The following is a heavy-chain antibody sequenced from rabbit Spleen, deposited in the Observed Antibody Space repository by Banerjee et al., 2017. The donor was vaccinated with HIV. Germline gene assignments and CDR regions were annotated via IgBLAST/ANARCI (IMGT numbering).Heavy chain of an antibody. V-gene: IGHV1S40*01. Sequence: QSLEESGGDLVKPGASLTLTCTASGFSLNSYTLSWVRQAPGKGLEWIAYIDPDYGSTDYATWAKGRFTISKTSSTTVTLQMTSLTAADTATYFCAREPVGDGAYYFDLWGPGTLVTVS. CDR2: IDPDYGST. D-gene: IGHD2-1*01. CDR3: AREPVGDGAYYFDL. CDR1: GFSLNSYT. J-gene: IGHJ4*01.